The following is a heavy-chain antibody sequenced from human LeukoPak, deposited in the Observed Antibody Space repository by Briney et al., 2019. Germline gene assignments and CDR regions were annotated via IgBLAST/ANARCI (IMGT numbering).Heavy chain of an antibody. J-gene: IGHJ4*02. CDR2: IGIDSGNT. D-gene: IGHD1-1*01. Sequence: GSLRLSCTASGFPFIEYSMNWVRQAPGKGLEWISYIGIDSGNTKYADSVRGRFTISADKAKNSLYLQMNSLRVEDTAVYYCARDHNYAFDNWAREPWSPSPQ. CDR3: ARDHNYAFDN. V-gene: IGHV3-48*01. CDR1: GFPFIEYS.